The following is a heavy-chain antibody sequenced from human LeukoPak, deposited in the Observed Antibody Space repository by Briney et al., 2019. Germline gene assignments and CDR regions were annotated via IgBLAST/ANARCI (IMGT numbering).Heavy chain of an antibody. J-gene: IGHJ4*02. CDR1: GFTFSNYT. CDR3: AKKMTTGYHRGPSDY. D-gene: IGHD6-13*01. V-gene: IGHV3-23*01. CDR2: ISGSGGST. Sequence: GGSLRLSCAASGFTFSNYTMRWVRQAPGKGLEWVSSISGSGGSTYYADSVKGRFTISRDNSKNTLDLEMHSLRADDTAIYHCAKKMTTGYHRGPSDYWSQGTLVTVSS.